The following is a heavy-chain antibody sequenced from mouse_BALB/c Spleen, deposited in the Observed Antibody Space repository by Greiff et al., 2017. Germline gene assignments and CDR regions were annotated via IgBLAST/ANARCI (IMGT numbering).Heavy chain of an antibody. V-gene: IGHV1S81*02. CDR3: TRGDYYGSSSFAY. D-gene: IGHD1-1*01. CDR2: INPSNGGT. J-gene: IGHJ3*01. CDR1: GYTFTSYY. Sequence: VQLQQSGAELVKPGASVKLSCKASGYTFTSYYMYWVKQRPGQGLEWIGEINPSNGGTNFNEKFKSKATLTVDKSSSTAYMQLSSLTSEDSAVYYCTRGDYYGSSSFAYWGQGTLVTVSA.